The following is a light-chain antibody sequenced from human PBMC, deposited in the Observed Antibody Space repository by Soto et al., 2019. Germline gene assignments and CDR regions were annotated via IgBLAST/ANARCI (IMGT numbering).Light chain of an antibody. J-gene: IGKJ2*01. Sequence: EIVLTQSPATLSLSPGERATLSCRASQSVSSYLAWYQQKPGQAPRLLIYDASNRATGIPARFSGSGSGTVFTLTISSLEPEDFAVYYCQQRSKSPYTFGQGTKLEIK. CDR1: QSVSSY. V-gene: IGKV3-11*01. CDR2: DAS. CDR3: QQRSKSPYT.